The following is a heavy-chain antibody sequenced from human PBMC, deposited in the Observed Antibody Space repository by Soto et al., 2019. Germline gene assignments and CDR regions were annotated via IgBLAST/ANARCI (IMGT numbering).Heavy chain of an antibody. CDR1: GGTFSSYA. CDR3: ARAQDIVVVPAAPYYYYGMDV. CDR2: LIPIFGTA. D-gene: IGHD2-2*01. J-gene: IGHJ6*02. Sequence: QVQLVQTGAEVKKPGSSVKVSCKASGGTFSSYAISWVRQAPGQGLEWMGGLIPIFGTANYAQKFQGRVTITADKSTSAAYMELSSLRAEDTAVYYCARAQDIVVVPAAPYYYYGMDVWGQGTTVTVSS. V-gene: IGHV1-69*06.